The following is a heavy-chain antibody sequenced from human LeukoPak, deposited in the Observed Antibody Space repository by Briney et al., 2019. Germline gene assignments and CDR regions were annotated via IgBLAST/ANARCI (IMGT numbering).Heavy chain of an antibody. D-gene: IGHD2-8*01. CDR1: GFTFSSYA. CDR2: ISSSGGST. Sequence: GGSLRLSCAASGFTFSSYAMSWVRQAPGKGLEWVSAISSSGGSTYYADSVKGRFTISRDNSKNTLYLQMNSLRAEDTAVYYCARGGVYAMDAFDIWGQGTMVTVSS. CDR3: ARGGVYAMDAFDI. V-gene: IGHV3-23*01. J-gene: IGHJ3*02.